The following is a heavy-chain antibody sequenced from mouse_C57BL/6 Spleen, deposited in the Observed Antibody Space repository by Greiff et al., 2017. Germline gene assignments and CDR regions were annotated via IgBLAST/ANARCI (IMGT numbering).Heavy chain of an antibody. V-gene: IGHV5-4*03. CDR2: ISDGGSYT. CDR1: GFTFSSYA. Sequence: EVKLMESGGGLVKPGGSLKLSCAASGFTFSSYAMSWVRQTPEKRLAWVATISDGGSYTYYPDNVKGRFTISRDNAKNNLYLQMSHLKSEDTAMYYCARGPYWGQGTLVTVSA. J-gene: IGHJ3*01. CDR3: ARGPY.